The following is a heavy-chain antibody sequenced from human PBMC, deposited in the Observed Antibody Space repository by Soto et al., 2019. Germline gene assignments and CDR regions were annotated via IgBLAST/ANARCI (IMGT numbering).Heavy chain of an antibody. CDR2: IYYSGST. Sequence: SETLSLTCAVYGGSFSGYYWSWIRQPPGKGLEWIGSIYYSGSTYYSPSLKSRVTISVDTSKNQFSLKLSSVTAADTAVYYCARIFSLEYYYDSRGFYPSFSYFDYWGRGTLVTVSS. CDR1: GGSFSGYY. D-gene: IGHD3-22*01. J-gene: IGHJ4*02. CDR3: ARIFSLEYYYDSRGFYPSFSYFDY. V-gene: IGHV4-34*01.